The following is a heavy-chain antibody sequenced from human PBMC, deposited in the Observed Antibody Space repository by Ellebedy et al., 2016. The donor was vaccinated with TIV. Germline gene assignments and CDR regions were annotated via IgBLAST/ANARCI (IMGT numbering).Heavy chain of an antibody. CDR2: ISAYNGNT. CDR1: GYTFTSYG. D-gene: IGHD2-2*01. CDR3: ARCRLRAVPAATYNWFDP. Sequence: ASVKVSXKASGYTFTSYGISWVRQAPGQGLEWMGWISAYNGNTNYAQKLQGRVTMTTDTSTSTAYMELRSLRSDDTAVYYCARCRLRAVPAATYNWFDPWGQGTLVTVSS. J-gene: IGHJ5*02. V-gene: IGHV1-18*01.